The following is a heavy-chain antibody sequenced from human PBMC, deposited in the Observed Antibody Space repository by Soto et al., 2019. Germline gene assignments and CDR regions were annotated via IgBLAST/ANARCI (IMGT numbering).Heavy chain of an antibody. CDR1: GFTFSSYA. J-gene: IGHJ4*02. CDR3: ARDQEQLYFDY. Sequence: GGSLRLSCAASGFTFSSYAMHWVRQAPGKGLEWVAVISYDGSNKYYADSVKGRFTISRDNSKNTLYLQMNSLRAEDTAVYYCARDQEQLYFDYWGQGTLVTVSS. D-gene: IGHD1-1*01. V-gene: IGHV3-30-3*01. CDR2: ISYDGSNK.